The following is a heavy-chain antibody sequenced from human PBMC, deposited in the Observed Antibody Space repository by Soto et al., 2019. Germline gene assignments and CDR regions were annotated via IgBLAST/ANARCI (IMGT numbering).Heavy chain of an antibody. J-gene: IGHJ3*02. CDR1: GGSISSSSYY. D-gene: IGHD6-13*01. Sequence: SETLSLTCSVSGGSISSSSYYWGWIRQPPGKGLEWIGSIYYSGSTYYNPSLKSRVTISVDTSKNQFSLKLSSVTAADTAVYYCASNGYSSSWAAFDIWGQGTMVTVSS. V-gene: IGHV4-39*01. CDR2: IYYSGST. CDR3: ASNGYSSSWAAFDI.